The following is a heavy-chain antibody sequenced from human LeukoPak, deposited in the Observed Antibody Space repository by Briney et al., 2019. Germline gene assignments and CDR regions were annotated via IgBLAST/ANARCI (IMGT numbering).Heavy chain of an antibody. J-gene: IGHJ4*02. Sequence: GGSLRLSCAASGFTFSSYAMSWVRQAPGKGLEWVSAISGSGGSTHYADSVKGRFTISRDNSKNTLYLQMNSLRAEDTAVYYCAKDRRQWLGEYYFDYWGQGTLVTVSS. D-gene: IGHD6-19*01. CDR2: ISGSGGST. CDR1: GFTFSSYA. V-gene: IGHV3-23*01. CDR3: AKDRRQWLGEYYFDY.